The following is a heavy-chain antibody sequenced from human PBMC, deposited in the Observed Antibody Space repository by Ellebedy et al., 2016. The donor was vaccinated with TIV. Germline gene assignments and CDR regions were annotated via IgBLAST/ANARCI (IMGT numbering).Heavy chain of an antibody. CDR1: GFTFSSYW. Sequence: PGGSLRLSCAASGFTFSSYWMHWVRQAPGKGLVWVSRINSDGSSTIYADSVKVRFTISRDNAKNTLYLQMSILRAEDTALYYCARNRNCSAGDCYALGYWGQGTLVTVSS. CDR2: INSDGSST. J-gene: IGHJ4*02. D-gene: IGHD2-15*01. CDR3: ARNRNCSAGDCYALGY. V-gene: IGHV3-74*01.